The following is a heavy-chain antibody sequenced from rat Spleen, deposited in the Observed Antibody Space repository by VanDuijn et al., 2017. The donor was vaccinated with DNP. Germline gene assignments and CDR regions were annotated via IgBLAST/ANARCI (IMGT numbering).Heavy chain of an antibody. Sequence: EVQLVESGGGLVQPGGSMKLSCAASGFTFSDYNMAWVLQAPTKGLEWVASISFNGGSTYYRDFVKGRFTISRDDASGHVYLQMDSLRSEDMATYYCARWEGDHFDYWGQGVMVTVSS. D-gene: IGHD1-11*01. CDR1: GFTFSDYN. J-gene: IGHJ2*01. CDR3: ARWEGDHFDY. CDR2: ISFNGGST. V-gene: IGHV5-22*01.